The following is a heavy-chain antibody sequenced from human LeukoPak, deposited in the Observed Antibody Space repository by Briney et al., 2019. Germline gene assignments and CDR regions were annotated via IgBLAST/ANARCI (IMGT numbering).Heavy chain of an antibody. Sequence: PRGSLRLSCVASGFTLRNAWMTWVRAAPGKGREWVGRIKSKTAGGTINYAAPVKGRFTISRDDSKNTLYLQMNSLKTEDTAVYYCTTGESMVGTTIHIRWADWGQGTLVTVSS. CDR3: TTGESMVGTTIHIRWAD. V-gene: IGHV3-15*01. CDR2: IKSKTAGGTI. D-gene: IGHD1-26*01. CDR1: GFTLRNAW. J-gene: IGHJ4*02.